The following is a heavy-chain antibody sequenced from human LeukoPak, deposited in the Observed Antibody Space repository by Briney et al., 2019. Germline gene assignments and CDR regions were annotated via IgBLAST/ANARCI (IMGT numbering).Heavy chain of an antibody. J-gene: IGHJ4*02. CDR2: INPSGGST. CDR3: ARGRGRDTMVRGVIIFDY. CDR1: RGTFSSYA. Sequence: ASVKVSCKASRGTFSSYAISWVRQAPGQGLEWMGIINPSGGSTSYAQKFQGRVTMTRDMSTSTAYMELSSLRSEDTAVYYCARGRGRDTMVRGVIIFDYWGQGTLVTVSS. V-gene: IGHV1-46*01. D-gene: IGHD3-10*01.